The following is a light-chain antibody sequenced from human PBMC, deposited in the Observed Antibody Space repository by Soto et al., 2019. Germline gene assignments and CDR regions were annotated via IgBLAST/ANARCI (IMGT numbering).Light chain of an antibody. J-gene: IGKJ1*01. CDR1: QTISSW. CDR3: QQYKTYYRT. CDR2: DVS. Sequence: DIQMTQSPSTLSGSVGDRVTITCRASQTISSWLAWYQQKPGKAPKLLIYDVSSFEGGVPSRFSGSGSGTEFTLTISSLQPDDFATYYCQQYKTYYRTFGQGTKVDIK. V-gene: IGKV1-5*01.